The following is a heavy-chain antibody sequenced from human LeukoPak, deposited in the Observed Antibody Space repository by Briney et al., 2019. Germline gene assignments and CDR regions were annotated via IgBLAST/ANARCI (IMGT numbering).Heavy chain of an antibody. CDR2: IIPILGIA. V-gene: IGHV1-69*04. J-gene: IGHJ4*02. D-gene: IGHD4-11*01. CDR1: GGTFSSYT. Sequence: GSLVKVSCKASGGTFSSYTISWVRQAPGQGLEWMGRIIPILGIANYAQKFQGRVTITADKSTSTAYMELSSLRSEDTAVYYCARERGYSNYVIDYWGQGTLVTVSS. CDR3: ARERGYSNYVIDY.